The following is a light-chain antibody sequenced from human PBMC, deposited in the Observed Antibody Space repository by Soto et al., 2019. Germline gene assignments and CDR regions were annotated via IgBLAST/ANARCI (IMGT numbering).Light chain of an antibody. CDR1: SSDVGGYNH. J-gene: IGLJ3*02. CDR3: SSYTSSTTLV. V-gene: IGLV2-14*03. CDR2: DVS. Sequence: QSVLTQPASVSGSPGQSITISCTGTSSDVGGYNHVSWYRQHPGKAPKLMIYDVSNRPSGVSNRFSGSKSGNTASLTISGLQAEDEADYYCSSYTSSTTLVFGGGTKLTVL.